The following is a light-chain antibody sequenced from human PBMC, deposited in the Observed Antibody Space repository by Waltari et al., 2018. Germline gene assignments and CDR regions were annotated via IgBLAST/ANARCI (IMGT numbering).Light chain of an antibody. CDR3: ASWDESLSGFVV. Sequence: QSGLTQPPSASGTPGQRVIISCSGSTSNLVSNYVSCYQHVPGPAPKLRIYRNDQRPSGVPDRFSGSKSGASASLAISGLRSEEEAHYFCASWDESLSGFVVFGGGTKLTVL. CDR2: RND. V-gene: IGLV1-47*01. J-gene: IGLJ2*01. CDR1: TSNLVSNY.